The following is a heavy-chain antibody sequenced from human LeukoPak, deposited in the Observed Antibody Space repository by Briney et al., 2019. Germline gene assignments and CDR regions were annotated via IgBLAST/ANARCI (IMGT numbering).Heavy chain of an antibody. CDR3: ARVSNTGIQLWSPIFDY. CDR2: INSNSGGT. J-gene: IGHJ4*02. D-gene: IGHD5-18*01. CDR1: GYTFTGYY. V-gene: IGHV1-2*06. Sequence: ASVKVSCKASGYTFTGYYMHWVRQAPGQGLEWMGRINSNSGGTNYAQKFQGRVTMTRDTSISTAYMELSRLRSDDTAVYYCARVSNTGIQLWSPIFDYWGQGTLVTVSS.